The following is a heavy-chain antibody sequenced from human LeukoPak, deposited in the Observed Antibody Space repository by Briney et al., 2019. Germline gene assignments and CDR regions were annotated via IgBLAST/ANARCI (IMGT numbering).Heavy chain of an antibody. CDR1: RYTFTSYA. CDR3: ARHYYDFWNDY. CDR2: INTNTGNP. J-gene: IGHJ4*02. D-gene: IGHD3-3*01. Sequence: ASVKVSCKASRYTFTSYAMNWVRQAPGQGLEWMGWINTNTGNPTYAQGFTGRFVFSLDTSVSTAYLQISSVKAEDTAVYYCARHYYDFWNDYWGQGTLVTVSS. V-gene: IGHV7-4-1*02.